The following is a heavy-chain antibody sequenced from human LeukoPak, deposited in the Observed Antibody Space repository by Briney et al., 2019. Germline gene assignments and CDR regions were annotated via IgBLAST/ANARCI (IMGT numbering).Heavy chain of an antibody. D-gene: IGHD2-2*01. Sequence: PSETLSLTCTVSGGSISSYYWSWIRQPPGKGLEWIGYIYYSGSTNYNPSLKSRVTISVDTSKNQFSLKLCSVTAADTAVYYCARSTPVSRYWYFDLWGRGTLVTVSS. CDR1: GGSISSYY. CDR2: IYYSGST. V-gene: IGHV4-59*01. J-gene: IGHJ2*01. CDR3: ARSTPVSRYWYFDL.